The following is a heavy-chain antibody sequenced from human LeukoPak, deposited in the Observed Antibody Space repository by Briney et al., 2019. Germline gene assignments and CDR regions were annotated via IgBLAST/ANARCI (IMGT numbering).Heavy chain of an antibody. CDR3: ARDHRDILTGYYSPGWFDP. CDR2: IYTSGST. J-gene: IGHJ5*02. CDR1: GGSISSSPYY. Sequence: SETLSLTCTVSGGSISSSPYYWGWIRQPAGKGLEWIGRIYTSGSTNYNPSLKSRVTISVDTSKNQFSLKLSSVTAADTAVYYCARDHRDILTGYYSPGWFDPWGQGTLVTVSS. D-gene: IGHD3-9*01. V-gene: IGHV4-61*02.